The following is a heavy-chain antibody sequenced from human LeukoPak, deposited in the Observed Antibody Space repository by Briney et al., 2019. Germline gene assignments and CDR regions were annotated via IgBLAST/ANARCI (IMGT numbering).Heavy chain of an antibody. CDR3: ARVLYSSGWYGDHY. Sequence: GGSLRLSCAGSGLTFGGYAMHWVRQAPGKGLEWVSGITWNSGKIGYADSVKGRFTVSRDNAKNSLYLQMNSLRAEDTAVYYCARVLYSSGWYGDHYWGQGTLVTVSS. CDR2: ITWNSGKI. D-gene: IGHD6-19*01. CDR1: GLTFGGYA. V-gene: IGHV3-9*01. J-gene: IGHJ4*02.